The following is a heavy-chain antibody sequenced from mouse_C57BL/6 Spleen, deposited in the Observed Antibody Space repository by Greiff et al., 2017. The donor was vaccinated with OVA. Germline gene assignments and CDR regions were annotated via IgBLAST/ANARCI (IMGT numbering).Heavy chain of an antibody. CDR3: ARSDDYWFAY. J-gene: IGHJ3*01. D-gene: IGHD2-4*01. V-gene: IGHV1-54*01. Sequence: QVQLKESGAELVRPGTSVKVSCKASGYAFTNYLIEWVKQRPGQGLEWIGVINPGSGGTNYNEKFKGKATLTADKSSSTAYMQLSSLTSEDSAVYFCARSDDYWFAYWGQGTLVTVSA. CDR1: GYAFTNYL. CDR2: INPGSGGT.